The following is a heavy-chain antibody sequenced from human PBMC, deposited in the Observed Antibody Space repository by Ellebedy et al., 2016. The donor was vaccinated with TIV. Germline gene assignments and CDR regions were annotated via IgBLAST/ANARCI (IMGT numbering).Heavy chain of an antibody. J-gene: IGHJ5*02. V-gene: IGHV4-59*08. CDR1: GGSISSYY. Sequence: GSLRLSXTVSGGSISSYYWSWIRQPPGKGLEWIGYIYYSGSTNYNPSLKSRVTISVDTSKNQFSLKLSSVTAADTAVYYCARHPDDYGDDLGWFDPWGQGTLVTVSS. D-gene: IGHD4-17*01. CDR3: ARHPDDYGDDLGWFDP. CDR2: IYYSGST.